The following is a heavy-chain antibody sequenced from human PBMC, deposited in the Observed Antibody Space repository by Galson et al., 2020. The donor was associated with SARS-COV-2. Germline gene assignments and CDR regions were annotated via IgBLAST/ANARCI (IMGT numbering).Heavy chain of an antibody. CDR3: ARSRDIVVELTVRDPCDI. Sequence: SVKVSCKASGDNFNSFAFNWVRQAPGQGLEWIGGIMPLFGTTNYAQKFHARVTITADQYTSTAYMDLRRLRSEDTAVYFCARSRDIVVELTVRDPCDIWGQGTLVTVSS. V-gene: IGHV1-69*13. J-gene: IGHJ3*02. CDR1: GDNFNSFA. D-gene: IGHD5-12*01. CDR2: IMPLFGTT.